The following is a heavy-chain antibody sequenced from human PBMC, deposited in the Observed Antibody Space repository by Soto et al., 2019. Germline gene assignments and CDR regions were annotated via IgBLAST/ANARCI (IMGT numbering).Heavy chain of an antibody. CDR2: INHSGNT. Sequence: SETLSLTCAVSGGSIGTSAYYWGWIRQAPGKGLEWIGSINHSGNTYLSPSIIDRVTMFVDTSKNSFSLKLRSATAADTGLYYCSRRAPEGFDPWGQGTLVTVSS. J-gene: IGHJ5*02. V-gene: IGHV4-39*01. CDR1: GGSIGTSAYY. CDR3: SRRAPEGFDP.